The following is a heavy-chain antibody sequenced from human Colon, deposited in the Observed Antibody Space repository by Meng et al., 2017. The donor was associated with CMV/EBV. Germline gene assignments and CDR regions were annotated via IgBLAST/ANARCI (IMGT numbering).Heavy chain of an antibody. CDR1: GFPIVSHY. V-gene: IGHV3-53*01. CDR2: IYAVGTP. J-gene: IGHJ4*02. D-gene: IGHD1-7*01. CDR3: VTGTTGYFDL. Sequence: GGSLRLSCSASGFPIVSHYMAWVRQAPGKGLEWVSLIYAVGTPYYADSVKGRFTISRDNVRNIIDLQMSSLTADDTAIYYCVTGTTGYFDLWGQGTLVTVSS.